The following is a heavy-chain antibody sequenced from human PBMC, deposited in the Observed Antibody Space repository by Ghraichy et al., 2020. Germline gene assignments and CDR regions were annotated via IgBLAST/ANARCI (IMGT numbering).Heavy chain of an antibody. D-gene: IGHD4-23*01. Sequence: GGSLRLSCAASGFTFSSYSMNWVRQAPGKGLEWVSSISSSSSYIYYADSVKGRFTISRDNAKNSLYLQMNSLRAEDTAVYYCASTHPDYGGNLAPFDYWGQGTLVTVSS. V-gene: IGHV3-21*01. CDR2: ISSSSSYI. J-gene: IGHJ4*02. CDR3: ASTHPDYGGNLAPFDY. CDR1: GFTFSSYS.